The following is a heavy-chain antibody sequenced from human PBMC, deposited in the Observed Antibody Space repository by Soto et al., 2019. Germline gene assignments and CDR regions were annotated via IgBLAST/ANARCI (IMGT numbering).Heavy chain of an antibody. D-gene: IGHD3-9*01. CDR3: ARGDILTGYTY. Sequence: QVQLQQWGAGLLKPSETLSLTCAVYGGSFSGYYWSWIRQPPGKGLEWIGEIKHRGSTNHNPSLKSRVTISVDTYKNQFSLKLSSVTAADTAVYYCARGDILTGYTYWGQGTLVTVSS. J-gene: IGHJ4*02. CDR1: GGSFSGYY. CDR2: IKHRGST. V-gene: IGHV4-34*01.